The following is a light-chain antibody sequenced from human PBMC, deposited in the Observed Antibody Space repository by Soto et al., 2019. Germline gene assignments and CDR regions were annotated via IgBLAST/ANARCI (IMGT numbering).Light chain of an antibody. CDR1: QSVSSSY. CDR2: GAS. Sequence: EIVLTQSPGTLSLSPGERATLSCRASQSVSSSYLAWYQQKPGQAPRLLIYGASSRATGIPDRFSGSGSGTDFTLTISRLEPEDFAVYYCQQYGNWPRTFGQGTKVDI. J-gene: IGKJ1*01. V-gene: IGKV3-20*01. CDR3: QQYGNWPRT.